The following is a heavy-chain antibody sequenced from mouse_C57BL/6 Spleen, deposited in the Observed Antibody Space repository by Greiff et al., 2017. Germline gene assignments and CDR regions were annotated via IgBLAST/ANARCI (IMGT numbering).Heavy chain of an antibody. Sequence: DVQLVESGGGLVQPGGSLSLSCAASGFTFTDYYMSWVRQPPGKALEWLGFIRNKANGYTTEYSASVKGRFTISRDNSQSILYLQMNALRAEDSATYYCARSPYYYGLYYFDYWGQGTTLTVSS. J-gene: IGHJ2*01. V-gene: IGHV7-3*01. CDR1: GFTFTDYY. D-gene: IGHD1-1*01. CDR2: IRNKANGYTT. CDR3: ARSPYYYGLYYFDY.